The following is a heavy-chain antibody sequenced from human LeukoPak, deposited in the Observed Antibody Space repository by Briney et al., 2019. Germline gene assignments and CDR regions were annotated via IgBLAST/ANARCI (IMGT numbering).Heavy chain of an antibody. J-gene: IGHJ4*02. CDR2: ISHDGTFK. V-gene: IGHV3-33*08. Sequence: PSETLSLTCTVSGGSISSSAYYWVWIRQPPGKGLEWVAVISHDGTFKYYADSVQGRFTVSRDDSENTLFLQMNSLSAADTAFYYCARDFAYYFDYWGQGTLVAVSS. CDR1: GGSISSSAYY. CDR3: ARDFAYYFDY.